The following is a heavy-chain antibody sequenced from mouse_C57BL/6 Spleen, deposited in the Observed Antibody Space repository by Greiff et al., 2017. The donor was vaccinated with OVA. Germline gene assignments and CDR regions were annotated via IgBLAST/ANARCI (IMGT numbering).Heavy chain of an antibody. J-gene: IGHJ4*01. CDR2: IDPSDSYT. D-gene: IGHD1-1*01. V-gene: IGHV1-69*01. CDR3: ARFITTVVDSYYAMDY. CDR1: GYTFTSYW. Sequence: QVQLQQPGAELVMPGASVKLSCKASGYTFTSYWMHWVKQRPGQGLEWIGEIDPSDSYTNYNQKFKGKSTLTVDKSSSTAYMQLSSLTSEDSAVYYCARFITTVVDSYYAMDYWGQGTSVTVSS.